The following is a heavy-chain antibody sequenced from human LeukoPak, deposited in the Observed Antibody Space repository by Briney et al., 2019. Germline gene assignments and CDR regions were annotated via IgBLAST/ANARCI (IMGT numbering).Heavy chain of an antibody. CDR3: ARSPTKRVPEDY. J-gene: IGHJ4*02. V-gene: IGHV4-4*02. CDR2: IFHSGST. Sequence: PSETLSLTCTVSSDSIFTSNWWSWVRQPPGKGLEWIGQIFHSGSTSYSPSHKSRVTISMDKSKNQISLRLTSVTAADTAVYYCARSPTKRVPEDYWGQGTLVTVSS. D-gene: IGHD2-2*01. CDR1: SDSIFTSNW.